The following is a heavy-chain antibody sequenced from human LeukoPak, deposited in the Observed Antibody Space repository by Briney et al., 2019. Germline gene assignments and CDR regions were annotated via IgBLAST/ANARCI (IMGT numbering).Heavy chain of an antibody. CDR1: GYTLTHHG. CDR2: ISCYNGDT. Sequence: ASVKVSCKASGYTLTHHGISWVRQAPGQGLEWMGWISCYNGDTHYAQKFQGRVTMTTDKSTSTAYMEVRSLRSDDTAVYYCARDPSNTSGYYAYFDNWGQGTLVTVSS. D-gene: IGHD6-19*01. CDR3: ARDPSNTSGYYAYFDN. V-gene: IGHV1-18*01. J-gene: IGHJ4*02.